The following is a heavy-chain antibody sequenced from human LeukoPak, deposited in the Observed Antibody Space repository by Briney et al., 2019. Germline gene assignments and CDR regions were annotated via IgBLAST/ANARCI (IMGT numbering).Heavy chain of an antibody. J-gene: IGHJ4*02. V-gene: IGHV4-59*08. CDR3: ARLSRDGYKPMDY. D-gene: IGHD5-24*01. CDR2: IYYSGST. Sequence: PSETLSLTCTVSGGSISSYYWSWIRQPPGKGLEWIGYIYYSGSTNYNPSLKSRVTIPVDTSKNQFSLKLSSVTAADTAVYYCARLSRDGYKPMDYWGQGTLVTVSS. CDR1: GGSISSYY.